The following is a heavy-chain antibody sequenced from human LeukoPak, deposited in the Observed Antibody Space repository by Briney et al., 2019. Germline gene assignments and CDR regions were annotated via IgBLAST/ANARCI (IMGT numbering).Heavy chain of an antibody. J-gene: IGHJ5*02. Sequence: PETLSLTCTVSGGSVSSDSYYWSWLRQPPGKGLKWIGYIYYSGSINYNPSLRSRVTISVDTSKNQFSLKLSSVTAADTAVYYCAKCMGAAGTGYGFDPWGQGTLVTVSS. CDR3: AKCMGAAGTGYGFDP. CDR2: IYYSGSI. CDR1: GGSVSSDSYY. V-gene: IGHV4-61*01. D-gene: IGHD6-13*01.